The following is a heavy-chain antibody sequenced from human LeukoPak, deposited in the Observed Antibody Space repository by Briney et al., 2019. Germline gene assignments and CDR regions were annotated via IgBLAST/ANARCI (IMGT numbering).Heavy chain of an antibody. J-gene: IGHJ4*02. CDR2: INSDGSST. D-gene: IGHD2-2*01. CDR1: GFTFSSYW. CDR3: ARVGYCSSTSCYFKSDF. V-gene: IGHV3-74*01. Sequence: GGSLRLSCAASGFTFSSYWMHWVRQAPGKGLEWVSRINSDGSSTSYADSVKGRFTISRDNAKNTLYLQMNSLRAEDTAVYYCARVGYCSSTSCYFKSDFWGQGTLVTVSS.